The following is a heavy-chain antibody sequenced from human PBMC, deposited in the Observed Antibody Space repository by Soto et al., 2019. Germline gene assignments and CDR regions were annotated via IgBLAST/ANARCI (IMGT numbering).Heavy chain of an antibody. CDR1: GFTFSSYG. V-gene: IGHV3-30*18. J-gene: IGHJ6*02. CDR3: VKERYAQLWLEDYGMDV. Sequence: GSLRLSCAASGFTFSSYGIHWARQAPGKGLEWVALISYDGTDKYYADSVKGRFTISRDNSKNTLYLQMSSLGPEDTAVYYCVKERYAQLWLEDYGMDVWGQGTTVTVSS. CDR2: ISYDGTDK. D-gene: IGHD5-18*01.